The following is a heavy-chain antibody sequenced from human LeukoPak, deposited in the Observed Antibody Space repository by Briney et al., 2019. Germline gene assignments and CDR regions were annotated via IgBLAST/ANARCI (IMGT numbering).Heavy chain of an antibody. J-gene: IGHJ4*02. Sequence: GASLRLSCVASGFTFSNYAMSWVRQAPGNGLEWVSAITGSGGNTYYADSVKGRFTISRDNSKNTVFLQMNSLRAEDTAVYYCAKWGDYDVLTGYYVSDYWGQGTLVTVSS. CDR1: GFTFSNYA. CDR2: ITGSGGNT. V-gene: IGHV3-23*01. D-gene: IGHD3-9*01. CDR3: AKWGDYDVLTGYYVSDY.